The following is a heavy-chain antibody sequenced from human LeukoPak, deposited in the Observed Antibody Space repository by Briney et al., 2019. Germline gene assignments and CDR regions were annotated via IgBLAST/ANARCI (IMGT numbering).Heavy chain of an antibody. V-gene: IGHV3-23*01. Sequence: GGSLTLSCAASGFTFRNCAMSWVRQAPGKGLEWVSGISGTGYNTYYADSVKGRFTISRDNSKNTLYLQMNSLGAEDTAVYYCAKHVSGSLFYFDYWGQRTLVTVSS. D-gene: IGHD3-10*01. CDR1: GFTFRNCA. CDR2: ISGTGYNT. J-gene: IGHJ4*02. CDR3: AKHVSGSLFYFDY.